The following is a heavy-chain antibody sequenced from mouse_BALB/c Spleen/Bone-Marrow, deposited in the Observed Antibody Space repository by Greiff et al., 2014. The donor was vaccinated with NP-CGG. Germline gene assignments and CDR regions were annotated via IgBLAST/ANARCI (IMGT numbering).Heavy chain of an antibody. CDR3: ARGWYSMDD. CDR2: ILPGNTNA. J-gene: IGHJ4*01. CDR1: GYTFSNYW. Sequence: QVQLQQSGAEQMQPGASVKISCKATGYTFSNYWIEWVKQRPGHGPEWIGEILPGNTNANYNEKFKGRATFTADTSSNTAYMQLSSLTSEDSAVYYCARGWYSMDDWGQGTSVTVSS. V-gene: IGHV1-9*01.